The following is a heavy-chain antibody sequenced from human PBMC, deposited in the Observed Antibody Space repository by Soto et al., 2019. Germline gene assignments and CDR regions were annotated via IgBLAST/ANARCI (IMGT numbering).Heavy chain of an antibody. D-gene: IGHD3-16*02. Sequence: SETLSLTCAVSSGSISSSNWWSWVRQPPGKGLEWIGEIYHSGSTNYNPSLKSRVTISVDKSKNQFSLKLSSVTAADTAVYYCARDRHEDYDYIWGSYRFNYYFDYWGQGTLVTVSS. CDR1: SGSISSSNW. J-gene: IGHJ4*02. V-gene: IGHV4-4*02. CDR2: IYHSGST. CDR3: ARDRHEDYDYIWGSYRFNYYFDY.